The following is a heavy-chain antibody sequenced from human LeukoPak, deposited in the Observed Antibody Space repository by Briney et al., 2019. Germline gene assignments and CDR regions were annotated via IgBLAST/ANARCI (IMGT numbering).Heavy chain of an antibody. D-gene: IGHD5-18*01. J-gene: IGHJ6*03. V-gene: IGHV1-2*02. CDR3: ATGRGYSYGYESEDFYYMDV. Sequence: GASVKVSCKASGYTFTGYYMHWVRQAPGQGLEWMGWINPNSGGTNYAQRFQGRVTMTRDTSITTAYMELSRLTSDDTAVYYCATGRGYSYGYESEDFYYMDVWGKETTVTVSS. CDR1: GYTFTGYY. CDR2: INPNSGGT.